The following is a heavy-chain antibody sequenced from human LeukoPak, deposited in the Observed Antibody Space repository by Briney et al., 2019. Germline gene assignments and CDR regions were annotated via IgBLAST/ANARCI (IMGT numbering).Heavy chain of an antibody. V-gene: IGHV4-59*10. Sequence: SETLSLTCAVYGGSFSGYYWSWIRQPAGKGLEWIGRIYTSGSTNYNPSLKSRVTMSVDTSKNQFSLKLSSVTAADTVVYYCARGDGGSYYSLGSAFDIWGQGTMVTVSS. CDR1: GGSFSGYY. CDR2: IYTSGST. CDR3: ARGDGGSYYSLGSAFDI. D-gene: IGHD1-26*01. J-gene: IGHJ3*02.